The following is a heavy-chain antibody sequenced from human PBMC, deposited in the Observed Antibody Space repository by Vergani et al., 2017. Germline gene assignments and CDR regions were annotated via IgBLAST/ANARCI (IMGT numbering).Heavy chain of an antibody. D-gene: IGHD4-23*01. CDR2: IYYSGST. V-gene: IGHV4-59*01. J-gene: IGHJ4*02. CDR3: ARDRYGGSGY. Sequence: QVQLQESGPGLVKPSETLSLTCTVSGGSISSYYWIWIRQPPGKGLEWIGYIYYSGSTNYNPSLKSRVTISVDTSKNQFSLKLSSVTAADTAVYYCARDRYGGSGYWGQGTLVTVSS. CDR1: GGSISSYY.